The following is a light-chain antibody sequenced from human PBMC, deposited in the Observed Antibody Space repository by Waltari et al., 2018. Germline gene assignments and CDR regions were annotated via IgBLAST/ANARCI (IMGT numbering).Light chain of an antibody. Sequence: QSVLTQPPPASGTPGQPVTISCSGRASQLGVQPVNWYQQAPGTAPKPLIYSNNQRPSGVPDRFSGSKSGTSASLAISGLQSEDEAVYYCAPWDNSLNGPVFGGGTKLTVL. V-gene: IGLV1-44*01. CDR1: ASQLGVQP. J-gene: IGLJ2*01. CDR2: SNN. CDR3: APWDNSLNGPV.